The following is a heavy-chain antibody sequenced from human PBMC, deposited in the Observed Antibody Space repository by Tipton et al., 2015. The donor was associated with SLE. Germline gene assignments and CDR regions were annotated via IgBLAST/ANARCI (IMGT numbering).Heavy chain of an antibody. D-gene: IGHD2-15*01. J-gene: IGHJ6*02. CDR3: ARRGCSGGTCYSPYYFGMDV. CDR2: ISTNTGDP. V-gene: IGHV7-4-1*02. Sequence: QVQLVQSGSELKKPGASVKVSCKASGYSFTSHAVNWVRQAPGQGLEWMGWISTNTGDPVYAQGFPGRFVFSLDTSVSTAYLQISSLKTEDTCVYFCARRGCSGGTCYSPYYFGMDVWGQGTTVVVSS. CDR1: GYSFTSHA.